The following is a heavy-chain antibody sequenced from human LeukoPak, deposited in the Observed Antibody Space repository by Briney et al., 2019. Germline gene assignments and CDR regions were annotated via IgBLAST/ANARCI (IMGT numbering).Heavy chain of an antibody. D-gene: IGHD3-22*01. J-gene: IGHJ5*02. Sequence: KPSETLSLTCTVSGGSISSYYWSWIRQPPGKGLEWIGYVYYSGSTTYNPSLKSRVTISVDTSKNQFSLKLSSVTAADTAVYYCARAPYTSGFYFFDPWGQGTLVIVSS. V-gene: IGHV4-59*13. CDR2: VYYSGST. CDR3: ARAPYTSGFYFFDP. CDR1: GGSISSYY.